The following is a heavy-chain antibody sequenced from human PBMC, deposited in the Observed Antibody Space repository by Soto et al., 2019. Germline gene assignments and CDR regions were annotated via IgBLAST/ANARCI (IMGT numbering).Heavy chain of an antibody. D-gene: IGHD4-17*01. J-gene: IGHJ3*02. CDR2: IYYSGST. V-gene: IGHV4-31*03. Sequence: QVQLQESGPGLVKPSQTLSLTCTVSGGSISSGGYYWSWIRQHPGKGLEWIGYIYYSGSTYYNPSLKSRVTISVDTSKNPFSLKLRSVTAADTAVYYCARSEPDDYSVAFDIWGQGTMVTVSS. CDR3: ARSEPDDYSVAFDI. CDR1: GGSISSGGYY.